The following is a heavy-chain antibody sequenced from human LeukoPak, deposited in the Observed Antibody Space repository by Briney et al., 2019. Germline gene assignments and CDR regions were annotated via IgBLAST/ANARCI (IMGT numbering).Heavy chain of an antibody. CDR3: AKNNDYGGSYWYFDL. CDR2: ISYDETNK. Sequence: GGSLRLSCAASGFTFTNYAMHWVRQAPGKGMEWVAVISYDETNKYYEDSVKGRFTISRDSSKNTLYLQMSSLRDEDTAVYYCAKNNDYGGSYWYFDLWGRGTLVTVSS. CDR1: GFTFTNYA. D-gene: IGHD4-23*01. V-gene: IGHV3-30*04. J-gene: IGHJ2*01.